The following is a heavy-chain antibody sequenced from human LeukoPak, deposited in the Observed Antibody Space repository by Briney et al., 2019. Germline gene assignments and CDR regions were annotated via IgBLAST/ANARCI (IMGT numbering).Heavy chain of an antibody. CDR1: DGSVSSVGYY. V-gene: IGHV4-39*01. CDR3: ARRDQAIDY. CDR2: IYYSGTT. J-gene: IGHJ4*02. D-gene: IGHD5-24*01. Sequence: SQTLSLTCTVSDGSVSSVGYYWGWIRQPPGKGLEWIGSIYYSGTTYYNPSLASRVTIFVDTSKNQFSLRLSSVTAADTAVYYCARRDQAIDYWGQGTLVTVSS.